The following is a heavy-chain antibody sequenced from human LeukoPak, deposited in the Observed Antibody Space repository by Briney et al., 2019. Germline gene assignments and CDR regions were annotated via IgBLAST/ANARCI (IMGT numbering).Heavy chain of an antibody. V-gene: IGHV3-74*01. D-gene: IGHD2-2*01. CDR2: IKGDGSST. CDR1: GFTFSNAW. CDR3: VREGLECSGSSCQRAAFDY. Sequence: PGGSLRLSCAASGFTFSNAWMSWVRQVPGKGLVWVARIKGDGSSTRHADSMKGRFTISRDNAKNTLYLQMNSLRDEDTAVYYCVREGLECSGSSCQRAAFDYWGQGTLVTVSS. J-gene: IGHJ4*02.